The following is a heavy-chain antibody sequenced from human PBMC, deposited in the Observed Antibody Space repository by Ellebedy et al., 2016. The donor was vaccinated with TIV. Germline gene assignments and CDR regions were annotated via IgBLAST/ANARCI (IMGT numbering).Heavy chain of an antibody. V-gene: IGHV3-30-3*01. CDR3: AREGRRYSSYYYGMDV. J-gene: IGHJ6*02. CDR1: GFTFSSYA. D-gene: IGHD6-13*01. Sequence: GESLKISXAASGFTFSSYAMHWVRQAPGKGLEWVAVISYDGSNKYYADSVKGRFTISRDNSKNTLYLQMNSLRAEDTAVYYCAREGRRYSSYYYGMDVWGQGTTVTVSS. CDR2: ISYDGSNK.